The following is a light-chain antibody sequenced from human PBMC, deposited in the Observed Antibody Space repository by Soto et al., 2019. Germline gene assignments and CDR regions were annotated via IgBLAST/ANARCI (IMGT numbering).Light chain of an antibody. V-gene: IGKV3-15*01. Sequence: EIVLTQAPATLSESKGERATLSCRASQSVSSNLAWYQQKPGQAPRLLIYGASTRATGIPARFSGSGSGTEFTLTISSLQSEDFAVYYCQQYNNWPKTFGQGTKV. J-gene: IGKJ1*01. CDR1: QSVSSN. CDR3: QQYNNWPKT. CDR2: GAS.